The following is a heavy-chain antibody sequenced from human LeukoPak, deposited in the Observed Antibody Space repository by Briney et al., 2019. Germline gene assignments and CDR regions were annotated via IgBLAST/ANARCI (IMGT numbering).Heavy chain of an antibody. CDR3: ARRAGAYSHPYDY. V-gene: IGHV3-30*14. Sequence: PGGSLRLSCAASGFTFSSYAMHWVRQAPGKGLDWVAVISYDGSHKSYADSVKGRFTISRDNSKNTLYLQMNSLRAEDTAVYYCARRAGAYSHPYDYWGQGTLVTVSS. CDR1: GFTFSSYA. D-gene: IGHD4/OR15-4a*01. J-gene: IGHJ4*02. CDR2: ISYDGSHK.